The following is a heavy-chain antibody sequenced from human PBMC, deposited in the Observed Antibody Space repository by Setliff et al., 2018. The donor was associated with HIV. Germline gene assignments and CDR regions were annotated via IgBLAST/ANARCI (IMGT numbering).Heavy chain of an antibody. V-gene: IGHV3-9*01. CDR3: AKDICEDPRRGENTFDI. Sequence: SGGSLRLSCVASGFSFDDYAMHWVRQAPGKGLEWVSGISWRSGNIGYADSVKSRFTISRDNAKNSLYLQMNSLRTEDTALYYCAKDICEDPRRGENTFDIWGQGTMVTVSS. CDR1: GFSFDDYA. J-gene: IGHJ3*02. D-gene: IGHD2-2*01. CDR2: ISWRSGNI.